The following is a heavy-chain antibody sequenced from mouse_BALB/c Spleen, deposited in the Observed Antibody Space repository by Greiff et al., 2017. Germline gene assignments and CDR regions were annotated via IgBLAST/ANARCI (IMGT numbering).Heavy chain of an antibody. CDR2: ISSGSSTI. D-gene: IGHD1-1*01. V-gene: IGHV5-17*02. J-gene: IGHJ1*01. Sequence: EVKLVESGGGLVQPGGSRKLSCAASGFTFSSFGMHWVRQAPEKGLEWVAYISSGSSTIYYADTVKGRFAISRDNPKNTLFQQMTSLRSEDTAMYYCARDYGSSNDWYFDVWGAGTTVTVSS. CDR1: GFTFSSFG. CDR3: ARDYGSSNDWYFDV.